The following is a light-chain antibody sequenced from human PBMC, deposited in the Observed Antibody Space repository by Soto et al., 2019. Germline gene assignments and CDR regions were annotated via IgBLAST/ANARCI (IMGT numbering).Light chain of an antibody. CDR2: GAS. J-gene: IGKJ1*01. CDR1: HSMSNSN. Sequence: IVLTQSPGTLSLSPGDRATLSCRASHSMSNSNLAWYQHKPGQAPRLLIYGASNRATGIPDRFSGSGSGTDFTLTISRLEPEDFAVYYCQQYGSSPWTFGQGTKVDI. V-gene: IGKV3-20*01. CDR3: QQYGSSPWT.